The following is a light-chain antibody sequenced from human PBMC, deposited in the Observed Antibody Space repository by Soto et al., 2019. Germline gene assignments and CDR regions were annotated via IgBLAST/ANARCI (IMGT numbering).Light chain of an antibody. J-gene: IGKJ4*01. V-gene: IGKV3-15*01. Sequence: EIVLTQSPGTLSLSPGERATLNCRASQSVRSSYLAWYQQQPGQAPRLLFYDASTRATGIPARFSGSGSGTEFTLTISSLQPEDVATYYCQKYNSAPLTFGGGTKVDIK. CDR2: DAS. CDR1: QSVRSSY. CDR3: QKYNSAPLT.